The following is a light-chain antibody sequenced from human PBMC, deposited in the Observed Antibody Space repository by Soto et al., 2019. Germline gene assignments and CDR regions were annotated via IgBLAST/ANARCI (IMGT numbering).Light chain of an antibody. V-gene: IGLV2-23*01. CDR2: EGT. Sequence: QSALTQPASVSGSPGQSITISCTGTSSDVGSYNLVSWYQQHPGNAPKLMIYEGTKRPSGVSNRFSGSKSGNTASLTISGLQAEDEADYYCCSYAGSSTWDVVFGGGTKLTVL. CDR1: SSDVGSYNL. J-gene: IGLJ2*01. CDR3: CSYAGSSTWDVV.